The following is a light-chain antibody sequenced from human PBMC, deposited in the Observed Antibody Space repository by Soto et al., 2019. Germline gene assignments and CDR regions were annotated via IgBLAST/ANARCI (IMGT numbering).Light chain of an antibody. CDR1: SSDVGGYNY. CDR3: CSYTSSSTPVV. J-gene: IGLJ2*01. Sequence: QSALTQPASVSGSPGQSITISCTGTSSDVGGYNYVSWYQQHPGKAPKLMIYDVSNRPSGVSNRFSGSKSGHTASLTISGLQAEDEADYYCCSYTSSSTPVVFGGGTKLTVL. V-gene: IGLV2-14*03. CDR2: DVS.